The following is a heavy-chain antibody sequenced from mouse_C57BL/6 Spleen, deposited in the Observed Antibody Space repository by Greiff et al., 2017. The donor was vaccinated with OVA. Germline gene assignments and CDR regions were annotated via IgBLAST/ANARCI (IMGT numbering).Heavy chain of an antibody. CDR2: ISSGSSTI. CDR1: GFTFSDYG. J-gene: IGHJ1*03. V-gene: IGHV5-17*01. Sequence: EVMLVESGGGLVKPGGSLKLSCAASGFTFSDYGMHWVRQAPEKGLEWVAYISSGSSTIYYADTVKGRFTISRDNAKNTLFLQMTSLRSEDTAMYYCARLYGSSSHWYFDVWGTGTTVTVSS. CDR3: ARLYGSSSHWYFDV. D-gene: IGHD1-1*01.